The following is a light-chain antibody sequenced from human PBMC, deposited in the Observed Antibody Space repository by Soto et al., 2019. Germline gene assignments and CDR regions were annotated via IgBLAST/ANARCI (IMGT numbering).Light chain of an antibody. V-gene: IGKV1-5*03. Sequence: DIQMTQSPSTLPASVGDRVTITCRASQTISSWLAWYQQKPGKAPKLLIYKASTLKSGVPSRFSGSGSGTEFTLTISSLQPDDFSTYYCQHYSSYSEAFGQGTKVDIK. J-gene: IGKJ1*01. CDR3: QHYSSYSEA. CDR1: QTISSW. CDR2: KAS.